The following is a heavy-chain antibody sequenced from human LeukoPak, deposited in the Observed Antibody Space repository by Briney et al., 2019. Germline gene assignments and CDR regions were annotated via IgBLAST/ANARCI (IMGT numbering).Heavy chain of an antibody. CDR1: GFTFSSYA. Sequence: GSLRLSCAASGFTFSSYAMTWVRQASGEGLEWVSSIIYSGGTTYYADSVKGRFTVSRDNSKNTLYLQMNSLRAEDTAIYYCAKDQRSIAVAGYFDYWGQGTLVTVSS. CDR2: IIYSGGTT. D-gene: IGHD6-19*01. J-gene: IGHJ4*02. V-gene: IGHV3-23*01. CDR3: AKDQRSIAVAGYFDY.